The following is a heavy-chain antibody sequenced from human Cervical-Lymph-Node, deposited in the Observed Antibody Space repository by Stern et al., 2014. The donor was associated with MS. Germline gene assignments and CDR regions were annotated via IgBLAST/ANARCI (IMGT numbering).Heavy chain of an antibody. CDR1: GGSISSDF. Sequence: VQLVESGPRLVQPSETLSLTCTVSGGSISSDFWNWIRQPPGRGLEWIGYISDNGYSNYNPSLASRVTMSLDASKNQFSLKLASVTAADTAVYFCARNVRRYYFDYWGQGSLVTVSS. D-gene: IGHD1-14*01. CDR2: ISDNGYS. J-gene: IGHJ4*02. CDR3: ARNVRRYYFDY. V-gene: IGHV4-59*01.